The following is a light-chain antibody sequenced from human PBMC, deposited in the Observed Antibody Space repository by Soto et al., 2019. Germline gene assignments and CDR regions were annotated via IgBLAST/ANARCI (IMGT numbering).Light chain of an antibody. V-gene: IGKV1-33*01. CDR3: QQFHNVPYT. J-gene: IGKJ2*01. Sequence: DIQMTQSPSSLSASVGDRVTITCQASQDITNYLNWYQKKLGKAPKLLIYDASNLETGVPSRFSGSESGTDFSLTISSLQPEDSATYYCQQFHNVPYTFGQGTKLEIK. CDR1: QDITNY. CDR2: DAS.